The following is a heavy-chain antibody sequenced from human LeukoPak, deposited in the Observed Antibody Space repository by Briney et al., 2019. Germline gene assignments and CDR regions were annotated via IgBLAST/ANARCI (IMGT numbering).Heavy chain of an antibody. CDR1: GFTFSSYT. CDR2: ISGSGGST. D-gene: IGHD3-3*01. J-gene: IGHJ4*02. V-gene: IGHV3-23*01. Sequence: GGSLRLSCAASGFTFSSYTMSWVRQAPGKGLEWVSAISGSGGSTYYADSVKGRFTISRDDSKNTLYLQMNSLRAEDTAVYYCTNDVWSGKDYWGQGTLVTVTS. CDR3: TNDVWSGKDY.